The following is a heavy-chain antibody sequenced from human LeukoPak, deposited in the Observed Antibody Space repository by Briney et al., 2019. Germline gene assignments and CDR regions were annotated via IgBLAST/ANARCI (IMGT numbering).Heavy chain of an antibody. Sequence: GGSLRLSCAASGFTFSSYGMSWVRQAPGKGLEWVSSISSSSSYIYYADSVKGRFTISRDNAKNSLYLQMNSLRAEDTAVYYCARPKAHYYGSGSYPYYYYYYMDVWGKGTTVTVSS. J-gene: IGHJ6*03. CDR3: ARPKAHYYGSGSYPYYYYYYMDV. CDR1: GFTFSSYG. V-gene: IGHV3-21*01. CDR2: ISSSSSYI. D-gene: IGHD3-10*01.